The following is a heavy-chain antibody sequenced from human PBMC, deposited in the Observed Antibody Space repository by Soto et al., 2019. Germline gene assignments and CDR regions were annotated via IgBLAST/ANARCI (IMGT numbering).Heavy chain of an antibody. Sequence: PSETLSLTCTVSDGSISSSSYYWSWIRQPPGKGLEWIGSIYYSGSTYYNPSLKSRGTISVDTSKNQFSLKLSSVTAADTAVYYCARQGTYYYDSSGYGRFDYWGQGTLVTVS. J-gene: IGHJ4*02. CDR2: IYYSGST. CDR3: ARQGTYYYDSSGYGRFDY. D-gene: IGHD3-22*01. V-gene: IGHV4-39*01. CDR1: DGSISSSSYY.